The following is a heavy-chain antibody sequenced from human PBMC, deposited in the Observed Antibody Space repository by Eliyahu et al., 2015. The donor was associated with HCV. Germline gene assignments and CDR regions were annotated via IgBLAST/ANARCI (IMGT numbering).Heavy chain of an antibody. D-gene: IGHD3-10*01. CDR1: GYSFNNYD. V-gene: IGHV1-8*01. J-gene: IGHJ5*02. CDR2: MTPXTGNX. CDR3: GRMDYISGNINPNWFDP. Sequence: QVQLVQSGAEVKXPGDSVRVSCXASGYSFNNYDINXVRQAPGQGLEWXGWMTPXTGNXGYAXNFEGRVSLTSDTSXNTAYMELSSLTSDDTAVYYCGRMDYISGNINPNWFDPWGQGTLVTVSS.